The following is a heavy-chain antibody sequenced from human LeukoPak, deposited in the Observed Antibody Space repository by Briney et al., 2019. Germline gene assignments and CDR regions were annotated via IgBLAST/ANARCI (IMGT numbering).Heavy chain of an antibody. V-gene: IGHV3-23*01. Sequence: GASLRLSCAASGFTFSNYAMSWVRQAPGKGLEWVSAVSGRDTSTYYTDSVKGRFTISRDNSKNTLYLQMNSLSAEDTAVYYCAKWGDYDVLTGYYDSDYWGQGTLVTVSS. CDR3: AKWGDYDVLTGYYDSDY. D-gene: IGHD3-9*01. CDR1: GFTFSNYA. J-gene: IGHJ4*02. CDR2: VSGRDTST.